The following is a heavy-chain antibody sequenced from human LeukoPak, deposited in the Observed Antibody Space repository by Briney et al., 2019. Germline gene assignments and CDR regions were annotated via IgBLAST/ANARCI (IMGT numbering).Heavy chain of an antibody. CDR1: GFTFDDYA. D-gene: IGHD6-19*01. V-gene: IGHV3-9*01. Sequence: GGSLRLSCAASGFTFDDYAMHWVRQAPGKGLEWVSGISWNSGSIGYADSVKGRFTISRDNAKNSLYLQMNSLRAEDTALYYCAKTPYEVAGGYDYWGQGTLVTVSS. CDR3: AKTPYEVAGGYDY. J-gene: IGHJ4*02. CDR2: ISWNSGSI.